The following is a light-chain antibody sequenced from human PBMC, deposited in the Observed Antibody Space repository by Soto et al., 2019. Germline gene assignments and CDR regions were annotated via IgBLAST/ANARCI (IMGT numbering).Light chain of an antibody. J-gene: IGKJ1*01. CDR2: DAS. CDR1: QSISSW. CDR3: QQYTSYSPWT. V-gene: IGKV1-5*01. Sequence: DIQMTQSPSTLSASVGDRVTITCRASQSISSWLAWYQQKPGKAPKLLIYDASSLESGVPSRFSGSGSGTELPLTISSLQADDFATYYCQQYTSYSPWTFGQGTKVEIK.